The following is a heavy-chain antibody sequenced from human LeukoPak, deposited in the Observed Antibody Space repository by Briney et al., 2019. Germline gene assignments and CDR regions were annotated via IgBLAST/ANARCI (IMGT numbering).Heavy chain of an antibody. J-gene: IGHJ4*02. D-gene: IGHD3/OR15-3a*01. V-gene: IGHV3-48*03. CDR2: ISSSGTTI. CDR1: GFIFNTHE. CDR3: ATSGLNDY. Sequence: GGSLRLSCAASGFIFNTHEMNWVRQAPGKGLEWISFISSSGTTIYYADSVKGRFTISRDNAKNSLYLQMNSLRAEDTAVYYCATSGLNDYWGQGTLVTVSS.